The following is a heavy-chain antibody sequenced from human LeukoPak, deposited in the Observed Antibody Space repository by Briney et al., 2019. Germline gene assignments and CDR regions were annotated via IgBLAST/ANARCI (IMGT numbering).Heavy chain of an antibody. Sequence: GGSLRLSCAASGFTLSSHAVGWVRQAPGKGLEWVSGISGSGGSTYYADSVKGRFTISRDNAKNTLYLQMNGLRAEDTAVYYCAKDARLPNGGIWGQGTLVTASS. CDR2: ISGSGGST. J-gene: IGHJ4*02. CDR1: GFTLSSHA. D-gene: IGHD6-25*01. CDR3: AKDARLPNGGI. V-gene: IGHV3-23*01.